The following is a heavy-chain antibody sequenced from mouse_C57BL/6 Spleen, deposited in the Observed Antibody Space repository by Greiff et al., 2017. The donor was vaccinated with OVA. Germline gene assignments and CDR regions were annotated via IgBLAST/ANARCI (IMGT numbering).Heavy chain of an antibody. V-gene: IGHV1-39*01. Sequence: VQLQQSGPELVKPGASVKISCKASGYSFTDYNMYWVKQSIGKSLEWIGVINPNYGTSSYNQKFKGKSTLTVDQSSRTAYMQLNSLTSEDTAVYYCARGGLTDGYDEGYFDYWGQGTTLTVSS. J-gene: IGHJ2*01. CDR3: ARGGLTDGYDEGYFDY. CDR2: INPNYGTS. CDR1: GYSFTDYN. D-gene: IGHD2-2*01.